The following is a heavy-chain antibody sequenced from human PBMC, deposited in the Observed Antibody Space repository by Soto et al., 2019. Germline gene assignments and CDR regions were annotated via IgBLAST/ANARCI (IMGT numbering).Heavy chain of an antibody. D-gene: IGHD3-16*01. Sequence: QVQLVQSGAEVKKPGSSVKVSCKASGGTFSSYTISWVRQAPGQGLEWMGRIIPILGIANYAQKFQGRVTITADKSTSTAYMELSSLRSEDTAVYYCASPGGREDAFDIWGQGTMVTVSS. CDR1: GGTFSSYT. CDR2: IIPILGIA. J-gene: IGHJ3*02. CDR3: ASPGGREDAFDI. V-gene: IGHV1-69*02.